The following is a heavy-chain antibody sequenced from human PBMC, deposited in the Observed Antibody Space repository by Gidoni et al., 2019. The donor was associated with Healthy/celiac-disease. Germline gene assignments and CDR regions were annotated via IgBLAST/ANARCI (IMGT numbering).Heavy chain of an antibody. V-gene: IGHV3-64D*06. J-gene: IGHJ4*02. CDR1: GFTFSNYA. D-gene: IGHD6-13*01. CDR2: ISSNGGST. CDR3: VKGGAGSWYYFDY. Sequence: EVQLVESGGGLVQPGGSLRLSCSASGFTFSNYAMFWVRQAPGKGLEYVSTISSNGGSTYYADSGKGRFTISRDNSKNTLYLQVSGLRAEDTAVYYCVKGGAGSWYYFDYWGQGTLVTVSS.